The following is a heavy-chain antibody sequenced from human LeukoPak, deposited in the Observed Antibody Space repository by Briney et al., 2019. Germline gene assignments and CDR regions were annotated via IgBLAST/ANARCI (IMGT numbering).Heavy chain of an antibody. CDR3: ARATFYYDSSGYSTTYYFDY. Sequence: PSETLSLTCTVSGGSISSYYWSWIRQPPGKGLEWIGYIYYSGSTNYNPSLKSRVTVSVDTSKNQFSLKLSSATAADTAVYYCARATFYYDSSGYSTTYYFDYWGQGTLVTVSS. CDR1: GGSISSYY. CDR2: IYYSGST. D-gene: IGHD3-22*01. J-gene: IGHJ4*02. V-gene: IGHV4-59*12.